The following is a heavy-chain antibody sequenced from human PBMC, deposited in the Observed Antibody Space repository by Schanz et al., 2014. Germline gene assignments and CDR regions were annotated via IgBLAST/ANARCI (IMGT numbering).Heavy chain of an antibody. V-gene: IGHV3-66*01. D-gene: IGHD3-10*01. CDR2: IYSDGST. CDR1: GFTVSNNY. CDR3: AKDDVWASGSYYDY. Sequence: EVQLVESGGGLVQPGGSLRLSCAASGFTVSNNYMSWVRQAPGKGLECVSIIYSDGSTYYVDSVKGRFIISRDNSKNTLYLQMNSLRAEDTAVYYCAKDDVWASGSYYDYWGQGTLVTVSS. J-gene: IGHJ4*02.